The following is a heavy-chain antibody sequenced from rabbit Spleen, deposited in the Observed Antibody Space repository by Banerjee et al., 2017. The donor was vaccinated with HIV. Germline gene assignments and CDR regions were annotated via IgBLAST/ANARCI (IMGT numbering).Heavy chain of an antibody. CDR2: IAGSSSGFT. CDR1: GFSFSSSDY. V-gene: IGHV1S45*01. Sequence: QEQLEESGGDLVKPGASLTLTCTASGFSFSSSDYMCWVRQAPGKGLEWISCIAGSSSGFTYSATWAKGRFTFSKTSSTTVTLQMTSLTAADTATYLCARDLAGVIGWNFSLWGQGTLVTVS. J-gene: IGHJ4*01. D-gene: IGHD4-1*01. CDR3: ARDLAGVIGWNFSL.